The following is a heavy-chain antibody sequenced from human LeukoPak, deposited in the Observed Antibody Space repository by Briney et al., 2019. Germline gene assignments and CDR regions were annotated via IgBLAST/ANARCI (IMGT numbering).Heavy chain of an antibody. CDR1: GFTFSSYW. D-gene: IGHD3-3*01. CDR2: IKQDGSEK. J-gene: IGHJ6*03. CDR3: ARASEYYDFWSGYYPLWGLYYMDV. Sequence: GGSLRLSCAASGFTFSSYWMSRVRQAPGKGLEWVANIKQDGSEKYYVDSVKGRFTISRDNAKNSLYLQMNSLRAEDTAVYYCARASEYYDFWSGYYPLWGLYYMDVWGKGTTVTVSS. V-gene: IGHV3-7*01.